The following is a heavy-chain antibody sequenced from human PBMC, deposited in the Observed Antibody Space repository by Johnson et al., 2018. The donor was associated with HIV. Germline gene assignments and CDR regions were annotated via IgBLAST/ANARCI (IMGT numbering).Heavy chain of an antibody. CDR3: ARGLVGSTTALDI. Sequence: VHLVESGGGLVQPGGSLRLSCAASGFTFSSYDMHWVRQATGKGLEWVSAIGTAGDTYYPGSVKGRFTISRENAKNTLNLQMNSLRVEDTAVYYCARGLVGSTTALDIWGQGTMVTVSS. J-gene: IGHJ3*02. D-gene: IGHD1-26*01. V-gene: IGHV3-13*01. CDR2: IGTAGDT. CDR1: GFTFSSYD.